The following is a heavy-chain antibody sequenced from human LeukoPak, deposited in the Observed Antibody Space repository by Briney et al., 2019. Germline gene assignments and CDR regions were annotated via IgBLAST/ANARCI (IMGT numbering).Heavy chain of an antibody. CDR2: INHSGST. J-gene: IGHJ4*02. CDR1: GGSFSGYY. D-gene: IGHD2-21*02. Sequence: SETLSLTCAVYGGSFSGYYWGWIHQPPGKGLEWIGEINHSGSTNYNPSLKSRVTISVDTSKNQFSLKLSSVTAADTAVYYCATLYCGGDCYYFDYWGQGTLVTVSS. CDR3: ATLYCGGDCYYFDY. V-gene: IGHV4-34*01.